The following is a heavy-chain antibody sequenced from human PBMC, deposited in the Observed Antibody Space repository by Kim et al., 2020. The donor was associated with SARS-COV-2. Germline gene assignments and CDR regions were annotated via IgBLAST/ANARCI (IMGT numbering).Heavy chain of an antibody. V-gene: IGHV4-34*01. D-gene: IGHD3-22*01. J-gene: IGHJ4*02. CDR2: INHSGST. CDR1: GGSFSGYY. Sequence: SQTLSLTCAVYGGSFSGYYWSWIRQPPGKGLEWIGEINHSGSTNYNPSLKSRVTISVDTSKNQFSLKLSSVTAADTAVYYCARGVGTMIVVELDYWGQGTLVTVSS. CDR3: ARGVGTMIVVELDY.